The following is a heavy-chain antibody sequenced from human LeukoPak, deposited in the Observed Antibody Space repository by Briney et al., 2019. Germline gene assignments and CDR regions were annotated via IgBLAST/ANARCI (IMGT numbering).Heavy chain of an antibody. J-gene: IGHJ4*02. CDR1: GFAFSSYA. V-gene: IGHV3-30-3*01. CDR2: ISYDGSNK. Sequence: GGSLRLSCAAPGFAFSSYAMHWVRQAPGKGLEWVAVISYDGSNKYYADSVKGRFTISRDNSKNTLYLQMNSLRAEDTAVYYCTTRLRNHFDYWGQGTQVTVSS. D-gene: IGHD5-12*01. CDR3: TTRLRNHFDY.